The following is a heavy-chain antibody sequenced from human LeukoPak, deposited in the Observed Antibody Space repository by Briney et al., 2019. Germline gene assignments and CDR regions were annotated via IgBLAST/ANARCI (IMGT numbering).Heavy chain of an antibody. CDR1: GFSFISYG. CDR3: AKDRVSPGFNWFDP. CDR2: ISDDGRRK. V-gene: IGHV3-30*18. D-gene: IGHD2/OR15-2a*01. J-gene: IGHJ5*02. Sequence: PGGSLRLSCAASGFSFISYGMHWVRQAPGKGLEWVGVISDDGRRKDYADSVKGRFTISRDNSKDTLYPQMNSLRAEDTAVYYCAKDRVSPGFNWFDPWGQGTLVTVSS.